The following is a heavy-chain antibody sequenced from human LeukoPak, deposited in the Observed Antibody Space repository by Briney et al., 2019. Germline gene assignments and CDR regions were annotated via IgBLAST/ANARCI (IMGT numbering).Heavy chain of an antibody. V-gene: IGHV4-34*01. D-gene: IGHD3-3*01. CDR1: GGSFSGYY. Sequence: SETLSLTCAVYGGSFSGYYWSWIRQPPGKGLEWIGEINHSGSTNYNPSLKSRVTISVDTSKNQFSLKLSSVTAADTAVYYCARGNYDFWSGYPLDYWGQGTLVTVPS. CDR2: INHSGST. J-gene: IGHJ4*02. CDR3: ARGNYDFWSGYPLDY.